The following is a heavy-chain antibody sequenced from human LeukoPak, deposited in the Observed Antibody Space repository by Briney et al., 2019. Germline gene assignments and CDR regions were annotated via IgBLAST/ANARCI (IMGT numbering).Heavy chain of an antibody. J-gene: IGHJ5*02. CDR1: GFTFSSYW. CDR2: INSDGSSP. Sequence: PGGSLRLSCAASGFTFSSYWMQWFRQVLGKGLVWFSRINSDGSSPSYADSVKARLPISRDTAQNTLYLQMNTLRVKDTAVYRCARDYNPKRYGWFDPWGQGTLVTVSS. CDR3: ARDYNPKRYGWFDP. V-gene: IGHV3-74*01. D-gene: IGHD1-14*01.